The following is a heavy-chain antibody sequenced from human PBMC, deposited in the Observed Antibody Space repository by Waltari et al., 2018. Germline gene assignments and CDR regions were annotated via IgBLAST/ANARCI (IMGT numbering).Heavy chain of an antibody. CDR3: ARDDDTSGHYTYFQH. Sequence: QVQLVESGGSVVQPGRYLRLACVASGFSFGIYGMHWVRKAPGKGLELVAVIWYNGHDKYYADSVKGRFTISRDSSKNTLYLQMNSLRAEDTAIYYCARDDDTSGHYTYFQHWGQGTLVSVSS. J-gene: IGHJ1*01. D-gene: IGHD3-22*01. CDR2: IWYNGHDK. V-gene: IGHV3-33*01. CDR1: GFSFGIYG.